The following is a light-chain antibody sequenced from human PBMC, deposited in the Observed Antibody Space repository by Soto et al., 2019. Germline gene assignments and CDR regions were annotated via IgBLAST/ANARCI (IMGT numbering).Light chain of an antibody. CDR1: SSDVGGYDY. CDR2: DVT. CDR3: CSYGGRYTVRV. V-gene: IGLV2-11*01. Sequence: QSALTQPRSVSGSPGQSVTISCTGTSSDVGGYDYVSWYRQHPGKAPELMLYDVTKRPSGVPDRFSGSKSGNTASLTISGLQAEDEADYYCCSYGGRYTVRVLGGGTKLTVL. J-gene: IGLJ2*01.